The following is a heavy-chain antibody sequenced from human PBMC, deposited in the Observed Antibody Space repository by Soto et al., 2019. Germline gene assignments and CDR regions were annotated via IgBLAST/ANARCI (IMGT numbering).Heavy chain of an antibody. CDR2: IYPGDSDT. CDR3: ARQASTIFGVVKDYYYYSGMDV. CDR1: GYSFTSYW. D-gene: IGHD3-3*01. J-gene: IGHJ6*02. Sequence: EVQLVQSGAEVKKPGESLKISCKGSGYSFTSYWIGWVRQMPGKGLEWMGIIYPGDSDTIYSPSFQGQVTISADKSISTDYLQWSSLKASDTAMYYCARQASTIFGVVKDYYYYSGMDVWGQGTTVTVSS. V-gene: IGHV5-51*01.